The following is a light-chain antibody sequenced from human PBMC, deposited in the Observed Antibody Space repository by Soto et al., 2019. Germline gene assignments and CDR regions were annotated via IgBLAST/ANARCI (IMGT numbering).Light chain of an antibody. V-gene: IGKV3-20*01. Sequence: EIVLTQSPVTLSLSPGERSTLSCMASQSVSSSYLAWYQQKPGQAPRLLIYGASSRATGIPDRFSGSGSGTDFTLTISRLEPEDFAVYYCQQYGSSPQTFGQGTKVDI. J-gene: IGKJ1*01. CDR3: QQYGSSPQT. CDR1: QSVSSSY. CDR2: GAS.